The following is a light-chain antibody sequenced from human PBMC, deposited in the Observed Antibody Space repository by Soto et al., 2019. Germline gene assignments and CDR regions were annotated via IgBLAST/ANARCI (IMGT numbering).Light chain of an antibody. Sequence: VTTKCPRILPPSPGHSATLSGRASQSVSSYLAWYQQKPGQAPRLLIYDASNRATGIPARFSGSGSGTEFTLTISSLEPEDFAVYYCQQHNNCPWTFGQGTKVDI. J-gene: IGKJ1*01. CDR1: QSVSSY. V-gene: IGKV3-11*01. CDR2: DAS. CDR3: QQHNNCPWT.